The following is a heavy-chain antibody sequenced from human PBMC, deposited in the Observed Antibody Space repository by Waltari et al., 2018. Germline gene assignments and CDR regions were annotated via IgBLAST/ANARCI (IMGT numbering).Heavy chain of an antibody. J-gene: IGHJ1*01. CDR2: ISGSGGGT. D-gene: IGHD2-21*01. CDR3: AKVLAYCGGDCYSLEYFQH. V-gene: IGHV3-23*04. CDR1: GFTFSSYA. Sequence: EVQLVESGGGLVQPGGSLRLSCAASGFTFSSYAMSWVRQAPGKGLEWVSAISGSGGGTYYADSVKGRFTISRDNSKNTLYLQMNSLRAEDTAVYYCAKVLAYCGGDCYSLEYFQHWGQGTLVTVSS.